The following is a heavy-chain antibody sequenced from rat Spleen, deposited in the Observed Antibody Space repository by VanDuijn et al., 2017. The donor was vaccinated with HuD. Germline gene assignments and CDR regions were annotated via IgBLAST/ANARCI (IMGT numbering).Heavy chain of an antibody. CDR2: IIYDDTT. J-gene: IGHJ3*01. Sequence: EVQLVESGGGLVQPGRSLKLSCAASGFTFSDYGMAWVRQATKKGLEWVATIIYDDTTYYRESVKGRFTLSRDNSKSTLYLQMDGLRSEDTATYYCARHYYYDGYWFAYWGQGTLVTVSS. V-gene: IGHV5-17*01. D-gene: IGHD1-12*03. CDR1: GFTFSDYG. CDR3: ARHYYYDGYWFAY.